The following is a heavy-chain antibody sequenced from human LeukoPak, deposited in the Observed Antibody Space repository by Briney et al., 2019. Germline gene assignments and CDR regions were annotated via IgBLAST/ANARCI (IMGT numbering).Heavy chain of an antibody. CDR2: TYYRSKWYN. Sequence: SQTLSLTCAISGDRVPSNSAAWNWIRQSPSRGLKGLGGTYYRSKWYNDYAVSVKSRITINPDTSKNQFSLQLNSVTPEDTAVYYCARDQHPSAGYYYYYGMDVWGQGTTVTVSS. J-gene: IGHJ6*02. V-gene: IGHV6-1*01. CDR1: GDRVPSNSAA. CDR3: ARDQHPSAGYYYYYGMDV. D-gene: IGHD6-13*01.